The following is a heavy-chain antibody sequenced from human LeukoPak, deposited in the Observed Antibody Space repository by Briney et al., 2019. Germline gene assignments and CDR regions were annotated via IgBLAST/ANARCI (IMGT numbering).Heavy chain of an antibody. J-gene: IGHJ4*02. CDR2: ISAYNGNT. V-gene: IGHV1-18*04. Sequence: ASVKVSCKASGYTFTDYFMNWVRQAPGQGLEWMGWISAYNGNTNYAQKLQGRVTMTTDTSTSTAYMELRSLRSDDTAVYYCARDSYGDYVPPNDYWGQGTLVTVSS. D-gene: IGHD4-17*01. CDR1: GYTFTDYF. CDR3: ARDSYGDYVPPNDY.